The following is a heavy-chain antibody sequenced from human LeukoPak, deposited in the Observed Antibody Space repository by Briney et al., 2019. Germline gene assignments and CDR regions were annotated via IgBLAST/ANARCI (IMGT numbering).Heavy chain of an antibody. CDR3: TRGYNWGSPTRNFYYLDV. CDR2: IYTSGGT. CDR1: GGSISSYY. V-gene: IGHV4-4*07. Sequence: SETLSPTCTVSGGSISSYYWSWIRQSAGKGLEWIGRIYTSGGTNYNPSLKSRVTMSVDTSKNQFSLKLRSVTAADTAVYYCTRGYNWGSPTRNFYYLDVWGKGTTVTVSS. D-gene: IGHD7-27*01. J-gene: IGHJ6*03.